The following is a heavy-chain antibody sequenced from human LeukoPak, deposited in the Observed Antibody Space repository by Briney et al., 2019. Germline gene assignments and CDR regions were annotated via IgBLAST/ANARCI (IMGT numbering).Heavy chain of an antibody. CDR3: ARDDTMVRGVIPMGFDY. CDR2: ISAYNGNT. J-gene: IGHJ4*02. V-gene: IGHV1-18*01. CDR1: GYTFTNYG. D-gene: IGHD3-10*01. Sequence: ASVTVSFKASGYTFTNYGISWVRQAPGQGLEGMGWISAYNGNTNYAQKLQGRVTMTTDTSTSTAYMELRSLRSDDTAVYYCARDDTMVRGVIPMGFDYWGQGTLVTVSS.